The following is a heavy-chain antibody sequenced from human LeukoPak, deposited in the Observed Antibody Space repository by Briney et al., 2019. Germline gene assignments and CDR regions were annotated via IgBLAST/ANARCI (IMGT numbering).Heavy chain of an antibody. Sequence: PSETLSLTCTVSGGSISSNTYYWGWIRQPPGKGLEWIGSIYYSGSTYYSPSLKSRVTISVDTSKNQFSLKLSSVTAADTAVYYCARPYSGSYYDAFDIWGQGTMVTVSS. CDR3: ARPYSGSYYDAFDI. CDR1: GGSISSNTYY. V-gene: IGHV4-39*01. J-gene: IGHJ3*02. D-gene: IGHD1-26*01. CDR2: IYYSGST.